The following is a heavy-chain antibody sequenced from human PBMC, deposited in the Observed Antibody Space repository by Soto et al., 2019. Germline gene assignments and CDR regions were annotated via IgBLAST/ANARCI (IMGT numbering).Heavy chain of an antibody. CDR1: GFTFDDYA. Sequence: GGSLRLSCAASGFTFDDYAMHWVRQAPGKGLEWVSGISWNSGSIGYADSVKGRFTISRDNAKNSLYLQMNSLRAEDTALYYCAKDLRWNFQADDYWGQGTLVTVSS. J-gene: IGHJ4*02. CDR2: ISWNSGSI. V-gene: IGHV3-9*01. D-gene: IGHD1-1*01. CDR3: AKDLRWNFQADDY.